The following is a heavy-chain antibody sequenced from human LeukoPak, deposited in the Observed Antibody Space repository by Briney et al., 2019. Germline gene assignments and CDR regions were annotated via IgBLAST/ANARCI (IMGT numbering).Heavy chain of an antibody. J-gene: IGHJ3*02. CDR2: ISAYNGNT. CDR3: ARNDPGYDFWSGYYLGLQWDAFDI. Sequence: GASVKVSCKASGYTFTSYGISWVRQAPGQGLEWMGWISAYNGNTNYAQKLQGRVTMTTDTSTSTAYMELRSLRSDDTAVYYCARNDPGYDFWSGYYLGLQWDAFDIWGQGTMVTVSS. CDR1: GYTFTSYG. V-gene: IGHV1-18*01. D-gene: IGHD3-3*01.